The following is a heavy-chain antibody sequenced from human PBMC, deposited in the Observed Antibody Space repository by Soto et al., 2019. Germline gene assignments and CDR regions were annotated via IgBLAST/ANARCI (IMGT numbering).Heavy chain of an antibody. J-gene: IGHJ3*02. CDR2: IKSKTDDGTT. CDR3: ATDPEGARLDAFDI. CDR1: GFTFSNAW. Sequence: GGSLRLSCAASGFTFSNAWMSWVRQAPGKGLEWVGRIKSKTDDGTTDYAAPVKGRFTISRDDSKNTLYLQMNSLKTGDTAVYYCATDPEGARLDAFDIWGQGTKVTVSS. V-gene: IGHV3-15*01.